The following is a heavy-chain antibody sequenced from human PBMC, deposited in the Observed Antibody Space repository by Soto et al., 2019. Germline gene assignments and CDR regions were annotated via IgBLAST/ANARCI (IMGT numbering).Heavy chain of an antibody. CDR1: GYTFTSYY. Sequence: ASVKVSCKASGYTFTSYYMPWVRQAPGRGLEWMGIINPSGGSTSYAQKFQGRVTMTMDTSTSTVYMELSSLRSEDTAVYYCARNIRDCSSTSCYLPYYYYYYGMDVWGQGTTVTVS. D-gene: IGHD2-2*01. V-gene: IGHV1-46*01. CDR2: INPSGGST. CDR3: ARNIRDCSSTSCYLPYYYYYYGMDV. J-gene: IGHJ6*02.